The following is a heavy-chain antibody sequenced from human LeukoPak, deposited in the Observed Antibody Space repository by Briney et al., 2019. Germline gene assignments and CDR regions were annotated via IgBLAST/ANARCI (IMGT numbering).Heavy chain of an antibody. CDR3: ARFSVVTPLDY. Sequence: ASVKVSCKASGYSFTGHYMHWVRQAPGQGLEWMGWINPNSGGTYYAQKFQGRVTMTRDTSISTAYMELSRLRSDDTAVYYCARFSVVTPLDYWGQGTLVTVSS. D-gene: IGHD4-23*01. CDR1: GYSFTGHY. J-gene: IGHJ4*02. V-gene: IGHV1-2*02. CDR2: INPNSGGT.